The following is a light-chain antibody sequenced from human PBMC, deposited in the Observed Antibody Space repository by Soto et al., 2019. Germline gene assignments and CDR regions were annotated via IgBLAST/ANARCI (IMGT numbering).Light chain of an antibody. CDR2: DVN. CDR1: STDVGNYNY. Sequence: QSVLTQPPSASGSPGQSLTISCTGTSTDVGNYNYVSWYQQHPGKAPKLMISDVNRRPSGVPDRFSGSKSGNTASLTVSGPQAEDEADYYCSSYAGSNNWVFGGGTKVTVL. J-gene: IGLJ3*02. V-gene: IGLV2-8*01. CDR3: SSYAGSNNWV.